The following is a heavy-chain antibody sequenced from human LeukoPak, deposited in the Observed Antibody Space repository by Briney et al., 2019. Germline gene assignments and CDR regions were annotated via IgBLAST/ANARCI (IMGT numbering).Heavy chain of an antibody. D-gene: IGHD6-19*01. Sequence: GGSLRLSCAAAGLTFSNYAMSWVRQAPGKGREWVSAISGSGGTTYFADSVKGRFTISRDNSKNTLYLQMNSLRVEDTAIYYCAKGAYTSGWSWGQGTLVTVSS. CDR2: ISGSGGTT. CDR3: AKGAYTSGWS. J-gene: IGHJ5*02. V-gene: IGHV3-23*01. CDR1: GLTFSNYA.